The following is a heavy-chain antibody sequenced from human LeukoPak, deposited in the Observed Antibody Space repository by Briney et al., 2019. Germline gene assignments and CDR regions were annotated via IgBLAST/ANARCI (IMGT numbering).Heavy chain of an antibody. CDR1: GFTFSSYG. CDR3: AKDKTSGYDYYYYYMDV. Sequence: GGSLRLSCAASGFTFSSYGMSWVRQAPGKGLEWVSAISGSGGSTYYADSVKGRFTISRDNSKNTLYLQMNSLRAEDTAVYYCAKDKTSGYDYYYYYMDVWGKGTTVTISS. CDR2: ISGSGGST. J-gene: IGHJ6*03. D-gene: IGHD5-12*01. V-gene: IGHV3-23*01.